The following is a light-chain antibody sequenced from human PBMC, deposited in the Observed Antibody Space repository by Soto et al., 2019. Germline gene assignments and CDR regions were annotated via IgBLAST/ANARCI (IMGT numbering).Light chain of an antibody. Sequence: QSALTQPASVSGSPGQSITISCTGTSSDVGGYNYVSWYQQHPGKAPKLMIYDVSNRPSGVSDRFSDSKSGNTASLTISGLQADDEADYYCSSYTSSSTLVYVFGSGTKVTVL. CDR2: DVS. J-gene: IGLJ1*01. CDR1: SSDVGGYNY. V-gene: IGLV2-14*01. CDR3: SSYTSSSTLVYV.